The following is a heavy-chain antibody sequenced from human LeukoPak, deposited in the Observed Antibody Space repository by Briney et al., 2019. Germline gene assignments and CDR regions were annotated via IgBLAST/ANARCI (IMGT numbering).Heavy chain of an antibody. CDR1: GGSISSYY. CDR3: ARTMGGIAAV. J-gene: IGHJ4*02. CDR2: IYYSGST. V-gene: IGHV4-59*12. Sequence: SETLSLTCTVSGGSISSYYWSWIRQPPGKGLEWIGYIYYSGSTNYNPSLKSRVTISVDTSKNQFSLKLSSVTAADTAVYYCARTMGGIAAVWGQGTLVTVSS. D-gene: IGHD6-13*01.